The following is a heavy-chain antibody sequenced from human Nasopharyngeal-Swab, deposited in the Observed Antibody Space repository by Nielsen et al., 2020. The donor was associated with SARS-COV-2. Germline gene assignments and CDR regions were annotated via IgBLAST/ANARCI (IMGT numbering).Heavy chain of an antibody. CDR1: GYTFTSYG. Sequence: ASVKVSCKASGYTFTSYGISWVRQAPGQGLEWMGWISAYNGNTNYAQKLQGRVTMTTDTSTSTAYMELRSLRSADTAVYYCARDDSSNYDFWSGYYTSCDYGGQGSRVTVAS. CDR2: ISAYNGNT. J-gene: IGHJ4*02. D-gene: IGHD3-3*01. V-gene: IGHV1-18*01. CDR3: ARDDSSNYDFWSGYYTSCDY.